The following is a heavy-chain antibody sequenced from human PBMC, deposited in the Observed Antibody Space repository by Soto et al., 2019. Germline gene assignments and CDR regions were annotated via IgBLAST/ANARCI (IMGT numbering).Heavy chain of an antibody. V-gene: IGHV1-69*13. CDR3: ARAASFRLAARRGVYNWFGP. D-gene: IGHD6-6*01. J-gene: IGHJ5*02. CDR1: GGTFSSYA. Sequence: ASVKVSCKASGGTFSSYAISWVRQAPGQGLEWMGGIIPIFGTANYAQKFQGRVTITADESTSTAYMELSSLRSEDTAVYYCARAASFRLAARRGVYNWFGPWGKRTLVTVSS. CDR2: IIPIFGTA.